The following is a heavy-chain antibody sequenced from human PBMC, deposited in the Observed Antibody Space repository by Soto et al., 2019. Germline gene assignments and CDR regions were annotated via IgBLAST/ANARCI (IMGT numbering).Heavy chain of an antibody. J-gene: IGHJ3*02. V-gene: IGHV1-58*01. D-gene: IGHD6-13*01. CDR3: ARKAAAGTDGDAFDI. Sequence: GASVKVSCKASGFTFTSSAVQWVRQARGQRLEWIGWIVVGSGNTNYAQKFQERVTMTRNMSTSTAYMELSSLRSEDTAVYYCARKAAAGTDGDAFDIWGQGTMVTVSS. CDR1: GFTFTSSA. CDR2: IVVGSGNT.